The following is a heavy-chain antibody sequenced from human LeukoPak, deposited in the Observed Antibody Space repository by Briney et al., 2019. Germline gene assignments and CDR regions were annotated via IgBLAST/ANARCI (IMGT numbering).Heavy chain of an antibody. J-gene: IGHJ4*02. CDR2: ISVHNGNT. CDR1: GYTFTSYG. D-gene: IGHD2-2*02. CDR3: ASLDMYTLNY. Sequence: ASVKVSCKASGYTFTSYGITWVRQAPGQGLEWMGWISVHNGNTNYAQKLQGRVTMTTDTSTSTAYMELRSLRSDDTAVYYCASLDMYTLNYWGQGTLVTVSS. V-gene: IGHV1-18*01.